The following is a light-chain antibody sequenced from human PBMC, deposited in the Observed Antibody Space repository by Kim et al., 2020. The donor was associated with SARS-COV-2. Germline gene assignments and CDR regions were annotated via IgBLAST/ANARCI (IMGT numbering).Light chain of an antibody. CDR3: QAWDRSVVV. CDR1: KLGDKY. Sequence: AYPGKRATMTGSGGKLGDKYACWYQQEPGQAPGLVNYQDSKRASGIPERFSGSNSGNTGTLTIRGTQAMDEADYYCQAWDRSVVVFGGGTQLTVL. J-gene: IGLJ2*01. V-gene: IGLV3-1*01. CDR2: QDS.